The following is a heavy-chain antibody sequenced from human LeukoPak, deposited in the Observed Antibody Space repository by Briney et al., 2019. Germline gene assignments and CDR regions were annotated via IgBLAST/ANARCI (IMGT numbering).Heavy chain of an antibody. V-gene: IGHV4-34*01. J-gene: IGHJ4*02. D-gene: IGHD6-13*01. CDR2: INQSGST. Sequence: SETLSLTCAVSGGSFSGYYWSWIRQPPGKGLEWIGEINQSGSTNYNPSLKSRVTTSVGTTKNQFSLKLSSVTAADTAVFYCAEGAAGTGCWGQGTLVTVSS. CDR1: GGSFSGYY. CDR3: AEGAAGTGC.